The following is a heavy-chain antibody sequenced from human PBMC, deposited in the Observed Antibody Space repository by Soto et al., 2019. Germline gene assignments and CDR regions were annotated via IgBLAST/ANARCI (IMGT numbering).Heavy chain of an antibody. Sequence: EVQLLESGGGLVQPGGSLRLSCAASGFTFSSYAMSWVRQAPGKGLGWVSAISGSGGSTYYADSVKGRFTISRDNSKNTLNLQMNSLRAEDAAVYYCAKGMIVVEYYYYGMDVWGQGTTVTVSS. J-gene: IGHJ6*02. CDR2: ISGSGGST. D-gene: IGHD2-2*01. CDR3: AKGMIVVEYYYYGMDV. CDR1: GFTFSSYA. V-gene: IGHV3-23*01.